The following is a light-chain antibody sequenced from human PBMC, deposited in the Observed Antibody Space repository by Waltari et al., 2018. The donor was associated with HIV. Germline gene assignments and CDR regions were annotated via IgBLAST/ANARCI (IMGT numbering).Light chain of an antibody. CDR3: CSYAGSSIP. V-gene: IGLV2-23*02. J-gene: IGLJ2*01. CDR2: EVN. Sequence: QSALTQPASVSGSFGQSITIPCTGTSSDVGSYNLVSWYQHHPGKAPKLIIYEVNKRPSGVSKRVSGSKSGNTASLTVSGLQAEDEADYYCCSYAGSSIPFGGGTKLTVL. CDR1: SSDVGSYNL.